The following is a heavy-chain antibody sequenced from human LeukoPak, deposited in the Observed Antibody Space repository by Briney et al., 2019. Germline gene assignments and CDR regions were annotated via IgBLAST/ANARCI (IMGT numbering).Heavy chain of an antibody. V-gene: IGHV1-2*02. D-gene: IGHD3-22*01. Sequence: ASVKVSCKASGYTFTGYYMHWVRQAPGQGLEWMGWINPNSGGTNYAQKLQGRVTMTRDTSISTAYMELSRLRSDDTAVYYCARGGYYDSSGYYYLDYWGQGTLVTVSS. CDR2: INPNSGGT. CDR3: ARGGYYDSSGYYYLDY. CDR1: GYTFTGYY. J-gene: IGHJ4*02.